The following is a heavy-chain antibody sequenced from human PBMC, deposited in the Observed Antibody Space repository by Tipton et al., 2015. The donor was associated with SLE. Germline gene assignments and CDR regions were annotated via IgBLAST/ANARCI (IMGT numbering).Heavy chain of an antibody. V-gene: IGHV4-39*01. CDR3: ARTKSWDDDAFDI. Sequence: TLSLTCIVSNGSISRSRSYWGWIRQPPGKGLEWIGSKYYSGNTDYNPSRRSRVTISVDTSKNQFSLRLSSVTAADTAIYYCARTKSWDDDAFDIWGQGTMVTVSS. CDR2: KYYSGNT. J-gene: IGHJ3*02. CDR1: NGSISRSRSY. D-gene: IGHD1-26*01.